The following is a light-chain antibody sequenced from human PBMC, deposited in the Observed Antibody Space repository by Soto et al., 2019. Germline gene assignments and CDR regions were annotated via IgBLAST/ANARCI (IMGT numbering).Light chain of an antibody. CDR3: QSYDSSLTGPKVL. Sequence: QSVLTQPPSVSGAPGQRVTIPCTGSSSNIGAGYDVHWYQQFPGTAPKLLIYGNSNRPSGVPARFSGSKSGSSASLAITGLQAEDEADYYCQSYDSSLTGPKVLFGGGTKLTVL. V-gene: IGLV1-40*01. CDR1: SSNIGAGYD. CDR2: GNS. J-gene: IGLJ2*01.